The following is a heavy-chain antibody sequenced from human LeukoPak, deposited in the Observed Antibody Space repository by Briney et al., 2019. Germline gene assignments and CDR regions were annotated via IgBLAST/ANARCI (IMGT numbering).Heavy chain of an antibody. D-gene: IGHD3-10*01. Sequence: ASVKVSCKASGYTFTSYYMHWVRQAPGQGLEWMGIINPSGGSTSYAQKFQGRVTMTRYTSTSTVYMELSSLRSEDTAVYYCARDLITTMVRGRPNSGAFDIWGQGTMVTVSS. J-gene: IGHJ3*02. CDR1: GYTFTSYY. V-gene: IGHV1-46*01. CDR3: ARDLITTMVRGRPNSGAFDI. CDR2: INPSGGST.